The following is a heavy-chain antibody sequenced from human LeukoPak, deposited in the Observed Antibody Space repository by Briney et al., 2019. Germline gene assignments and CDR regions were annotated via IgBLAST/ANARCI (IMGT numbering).Heavy chain of an antibody. CDR1: GFTFDDYG. CDR2: IRYDGSNK. D-gene: IGHD6-13*01. V-gene: IGHV3-30*02. Sequence: TGGSLRLSCAASGFTFDDYGMHWVRQAPGKGLEWVAFIRYDGSNKYYADSVKGRFTISRDNSKNTLYLQMNSLRAEDTAVYYCARWYSSHYYFDYWGQGTLVTVSS. J-gene: IGHJ4*02. CDR3: ARWYSSHYYFDY.